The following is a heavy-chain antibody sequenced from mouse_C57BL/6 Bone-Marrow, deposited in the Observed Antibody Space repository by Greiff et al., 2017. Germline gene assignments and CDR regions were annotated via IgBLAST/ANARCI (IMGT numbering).Heavy chain of an antibody. V-gene: IGHV1-81*01. D-gene: IGHD2-1*01. CDR1: GYTFTSYG. J-gene: IGHJ4*01. CDR3: ARLLLMDY. Sequence: QVQLQQSGAELARPGASVKLSCKASGYTFTSYGISWVKQSTGQGLEWIGAIYPRSGNTYYNEKLKGKATLTADKSSSTAYMELRSLTSEDSAVYFCARLLLMDYWGQGTSVTVSS. CDR2: IYPRSGNT.